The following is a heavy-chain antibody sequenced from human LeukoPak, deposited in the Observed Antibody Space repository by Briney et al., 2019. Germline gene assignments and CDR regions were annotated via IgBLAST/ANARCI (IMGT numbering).Heavy chain of an antibody. D-gene: IGHD3-22*01. CDR2: ISPYEGAA. CDR1: GYSFITYG. V-gene: IGHV1-18*01. CDR3: AGIREYERSSYCHAF. Sequence: GASVKVSCKATGYSFITYGIGWVRQAPGQGLELMGCISPYEGAATYAQEFEGRGTMTSDASTSTVYKELKCVTSDDTAVLYYAGIREYERSSYCHAFWGQGTLVTVSS. J-gene: IGHJ4*02.